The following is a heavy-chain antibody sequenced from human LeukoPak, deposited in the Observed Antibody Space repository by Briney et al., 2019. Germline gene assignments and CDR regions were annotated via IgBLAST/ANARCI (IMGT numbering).Heavy chain of an antibody. Sequence: GGSLRLSCAASGFTFSSYGMSWVRQAPGKGLEWVSAISGSGGSTYYADSVKGRFTISRDDSKNTLYLQMNSLRAEDTAVYYCAKELYYYDSSGYFMPTFWGQGTLVTVSS. V-gene: IGHV3-23*01. CDR2: ISGSGGST. CDR3: AKELYYYDSSGYFMPTF. J-gene: IGHJ4*02. D-gene: IGHD3-22*01. CDR1: GFTFSSYG.